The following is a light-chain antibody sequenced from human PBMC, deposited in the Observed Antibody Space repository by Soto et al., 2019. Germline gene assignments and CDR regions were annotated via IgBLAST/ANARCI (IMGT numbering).Light chain of an antibody. CDR1: QYISRW. J-gene: IGKJ5*01. CDR2: GAS. CDR3: QQAHSFPPT. Sequence: DIQMTQSPSSVSASVGDRVTITCRASQYISRWLAWYQHKPGKAPRLLIYGASTLQSGVPSRFSGSASGTDFTLTISRLQPEDFASYYCQQAHSFPPTFGPGTRLEIK. V-gene: IGKV1-12*01.